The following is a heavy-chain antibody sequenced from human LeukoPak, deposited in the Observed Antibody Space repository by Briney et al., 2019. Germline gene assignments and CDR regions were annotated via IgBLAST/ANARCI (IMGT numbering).Heavy chain of an antibody. J-gene: IGHJ4*02. CDR3: ARSIPPDF. CDR1: GFTFTTYA. D-gene: IGHD1-26*01. V-gene: IGHV3-23*01. CDR2: NTSVGMT. Sequence: LAGGSLRLSCVPSGFTFTTYAMNWVRQAPGKGLEWVSGNTSVGMTYYADSVKGRFTISRDSSKNTLYLQMTSLRADDTALYYCARSIPPDFWGQGTLVTVSS.